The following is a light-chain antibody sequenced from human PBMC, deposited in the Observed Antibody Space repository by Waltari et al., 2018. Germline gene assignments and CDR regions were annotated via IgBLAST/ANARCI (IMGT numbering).Light chain of an antibody. J-gene: IGKJ4*01. CDR3: QQYYNLPLT. Sequence: DFVMTQSPDSLAVSLGERATINCKSSQSVLFDSNNKNYLAWYQQKPGQRPKALIYVAFTRESGVPDRFSGSGSGTEFTLTISSLQAEDVAIYYCQQYYNLPLTFGGGTKVEIK. CDR1: QSVLFDSNNKNY. V-gene: IGKV4-1*01. CDR2: VAF.